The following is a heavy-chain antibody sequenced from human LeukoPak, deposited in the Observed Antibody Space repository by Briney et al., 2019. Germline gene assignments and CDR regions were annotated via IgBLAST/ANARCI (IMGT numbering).Heavy chain of an antibody. Sequence: PSETLSLTCTVSGGSVSSGSYYWSWIRQPPGKGLGWIGYIYYSGSTNYNPSLKSRVTISVDTSKNQFSLKLSSVTAADPAVYYCARDVKVTAIPAGYYYYGMDVWGQGTTVTVSS. CDR2: IYYSGST. CDR3: ARDVKVTAIPAGYYYYGMDV. CDR1: GGSVSSGSYY. V-gene: IGHV4-61*01. D-gene: IGHD2-21*02. J-gene: IGHJ6*02.